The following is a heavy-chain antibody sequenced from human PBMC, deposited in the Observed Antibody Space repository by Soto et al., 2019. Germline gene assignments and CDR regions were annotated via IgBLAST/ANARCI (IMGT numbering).Heavy chain of an antibody. CDR2: INAGNGNT. Sequence: QVQLVQSGAEVKKPGASVKVSCKASGYTFTSYAMHWVRQAPGQRLEWMGWINAGNGNTKYSQKFQGRVTITRDTSASPAYMELSSLRSEDTAVYYCARDPGGGFGEFWGQGTLVTVSS. D-gene: IGHD3-10*01. CDR1: GYTFTSYA. V-gene: IGHV1-3*01. J-gene: IGHJ1*01. CDR3: ARDPGGGFGEF.